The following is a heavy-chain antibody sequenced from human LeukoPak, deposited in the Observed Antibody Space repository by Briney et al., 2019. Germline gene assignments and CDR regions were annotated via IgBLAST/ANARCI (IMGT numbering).Heavy chain of an antibody. CDR3: ARHSIVVVVTATFDY. CDR1: GGSFSGYY. CDR2: IYYSGST. V-gene: IGHV4-34*01. Sequence: SETLSLTCAVYGGSFSGYYWTWIRQPPGKGLEWIGSIYYSGSTYYNPSLKSRVTISVDTSKNQFSLKLSSVTAADTAVYYCARHSIVVVVTATFDYWGQGTLVTVSS. J-gene: IGHJ4*02. D-gene: IGHD2-15*01.